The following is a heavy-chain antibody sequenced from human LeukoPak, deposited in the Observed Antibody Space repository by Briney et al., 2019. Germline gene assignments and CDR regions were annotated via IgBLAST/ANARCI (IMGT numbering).Heavy chain of an antibody. V-gene: IGHV1-8*01. CDR3: ARGLGSGTEQWLGEDY. D-gene: IGHD6-19*01. CDR2: MNPNNGNT. J-gene: IGHJ4*02. CDR1: GYTFTTYD. Sequence: ASVKVSCKASGYTFTTYDINWVRQATGQGLEWLGWMNPNNGNTGYAQKFRGRVTMTRNISISTAYMDLSSLRSEDTAVYYCARGLGSGTEQWLGEDYWGQGTLVTVSS.